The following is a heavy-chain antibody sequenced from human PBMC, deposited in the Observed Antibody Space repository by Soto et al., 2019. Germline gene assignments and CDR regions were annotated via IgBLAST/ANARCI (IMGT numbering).Heavy chain of an antibody. Sequence: EVQLLESGGGLVQPGGSLRLSCAASGFTFSSYAMSWVRQAPGKGLEWVSAISGSGGSTYYADSVKGRFTITRDNAKNTLYLQMNSLRAENTAVYYCANGGVAVVVPAVPDYWGQGTLVTVSS. CDR1: GFTFSSYA. CDR2: ISGSGGST. V-gene: IGHV3-23*01. CDR3: ANGGVAVVVPAVPDY. J-gene: IGHJ4*02. D-gene: IGHD2-2*01.